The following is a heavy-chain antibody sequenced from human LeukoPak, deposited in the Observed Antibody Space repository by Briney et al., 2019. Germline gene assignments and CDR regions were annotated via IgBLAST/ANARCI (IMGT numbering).Heavy chain of an antibody. CDR3: AKYYYDSSGYYDAAPLDS. CDR1: GFTFSTYA. V-gene: IGHV3-23*01. D-gene: IGHD3-22*01. CDR2: ISDNAYTT. Sequence: PGGSLRLSCAASGFTFSTYATSWVRQAPGRGLEWVSSISDNAYTTYYADSVRGRFTISRDNSKNTLYLQMIGLRAEDTAIYFCAKYYYDSSGYYDAAPLDSWGQGTLVTVFS. J-gene: IGHJ4*02.